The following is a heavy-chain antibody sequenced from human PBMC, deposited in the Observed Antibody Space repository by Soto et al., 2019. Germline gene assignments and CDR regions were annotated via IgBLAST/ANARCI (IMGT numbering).Heavy chain of an antibody. CDR3: ARGDTIFGVVIIPTPFDY. CDR2: INHSGST. CDR1: GGSFSGYY. V-gene: IGHV4-34*01. J-gene: IGHJ4*02. Sequence: QVQLQQWGAGLLKPSETLSLTCAVYGGSFSGYYWSWIRQPPGKGLEWIGEINHSGSTNYNPSLKGRVTISVDTSKNQFSLKLSSVTAADTAVYYCARGDTIFGVVIIPTPFDYWGQGTLVTVSS. D-gene: IGHD3-3*01.